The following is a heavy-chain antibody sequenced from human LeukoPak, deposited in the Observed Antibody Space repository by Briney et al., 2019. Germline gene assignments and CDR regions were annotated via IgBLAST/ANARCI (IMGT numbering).Heavy chain of an antibody. CDR3: ARDFSPYCGGDCYLDAFDI. D-gene: IGHD2-21*01. V-gene: IGHV3-11*06. J-gene: IGHJ3*02. Sequence: GGSLRLSCAAPGFTVGDNYMSWVRQAPGKGLEWVSGISWNSGNIGYADSVKGRFTISRDNAKNSLYLQMDSLRAEDTAVYFCARDFSPYCGGDCYLDAFDIWGQGTMVTASS. CDR2: ISWNSGNI. CDR1: GFTVGDNY.